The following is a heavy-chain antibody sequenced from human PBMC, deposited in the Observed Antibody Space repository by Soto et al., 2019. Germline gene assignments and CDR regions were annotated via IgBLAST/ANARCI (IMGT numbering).Heavy chain of an antibody. D-gene: IGHD6-13*01. V-gene: IGHV1-69*01. Sequence: QVQLVQSGAEVKKPGSSVKVSCKASGGTLSSFAISWVRQAPGQGLEWIGGIIPLWGSTSYAQKFQGRVTITVDESTNTAYMELNGLRSEDTAVYYCARDSSSWYFFDYWGQGTLVTVSS. CDR3: ARDSSSWYFFDY. CDR1: GGTLSSFA. J-gene: IGHJ4*02. CDR2: IIPLWGST.